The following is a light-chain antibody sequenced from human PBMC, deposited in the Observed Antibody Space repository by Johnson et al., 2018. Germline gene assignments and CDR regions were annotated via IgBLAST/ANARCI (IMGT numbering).Light chain of an antibody. J-gene: IGLJ1*01. CDR1: SSNIGNNY. Sequence: QSVLTQPPSVSAAPGQKVTISCSGSSSNIGNNYVSWYQQLPGTAPKLLIYENNKRPSGIPDRFYGSKSGTSATLGITGLQTGDEADYYCGTWDSSLSVGNVFGTGTKVTVL. CDR3: GTWDSSLSVGNV. CDR2: ENN. V-gene: IGLV1-51*02.